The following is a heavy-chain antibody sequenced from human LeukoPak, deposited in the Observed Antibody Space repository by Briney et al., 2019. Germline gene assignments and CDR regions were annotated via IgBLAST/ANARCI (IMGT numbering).Heavy chain of an antibody. CDR2: INHSGST. Sequence: SETLSLSCAVYGGSFSGYYWSWIRQPPGKGLEWIGEINHSGSTHYNPSLKSRVNISVDTSKNQFSLKLSSVTAADTAVYYCARLFLETWYDMNFWGKGTTVTVSS. CDR3: ARLFLETWYDMNF. J-gene: IGHJ6*03. V-gene: IGHV4-34*01. CDR1: GGSFSGYY. D-gene: IGHD3-3*01.